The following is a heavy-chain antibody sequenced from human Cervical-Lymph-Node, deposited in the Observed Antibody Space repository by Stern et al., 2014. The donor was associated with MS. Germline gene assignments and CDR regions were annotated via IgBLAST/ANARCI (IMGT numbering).Heavy chain of an antibody. Sequence: ESGPPLVKPTQTLTLTCPFSWFSLSTSGVSVGWIRPPPGKALEWLSLIYWDDDKRYSPSLKSRLAITKDTSKNQVVLTMTNMDPVDTATYYCAHSGHFWSGFYVDYYFDYWCLGTLVTVSS. CDR3: AHSGHFWSGFYVDYYFDY. CDR2: IYWDDDK. V-gene: IGHV2-5*02. CDR1: WFSLSTSGVS. D-gene: IGHD3-3*02. J-gene: IGHJ4*02.